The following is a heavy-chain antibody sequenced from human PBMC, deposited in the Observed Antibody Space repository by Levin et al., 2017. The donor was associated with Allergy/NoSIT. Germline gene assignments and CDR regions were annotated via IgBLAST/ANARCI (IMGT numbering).Heavy chain of an antibody. J-gene: IGHJ6*02. CDR3: ARDRLGSGSYVQYYYYFGMDV. CDR2: ISCDGSNK. Sequence: GESLKISCAASGFTFSSYAIHWVRQAPGKGLEWVAVISCDGSNKFYADSVKGRFTISRDNSKNTLYLQMNSLRAEDTALYYCARDRLGSGSYVQYYYYFGMDVWGQGTTVTVSS. CDR1: GFTFSSYA. V-gene: IGHV3-30-3*01. D-gene: IGHD3-10*01.